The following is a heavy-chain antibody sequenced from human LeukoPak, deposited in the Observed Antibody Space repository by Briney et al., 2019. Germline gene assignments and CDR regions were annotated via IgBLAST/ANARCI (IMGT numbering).Heavy chain of an antibody. CDR2: ISYDGSNK. J-gene: IGHJ4*02. Sequence: GGSLRLSCTASEFTLSSYAMHWVRRAPGEGLEWVAAISYDGSNKYYADSVKGRFTISRDNSKNTLYLQMNSLRAEDTAVYYCAKSRILYAVAGTTFDYWGQGTLVTVSS. D-gene: IGHD6-19*01. V-gene: IGHV3-30-3*01. CDR3: AKSRILYAVAGTTFDY. CDR1: EFTLSSYA.